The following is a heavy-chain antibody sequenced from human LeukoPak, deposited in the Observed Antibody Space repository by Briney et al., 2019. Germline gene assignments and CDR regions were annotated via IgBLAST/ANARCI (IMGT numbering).Heavy chain of an antibody. Sequence: SETLSLTCNVSGGSISSYYWGWIRQPPGKGLEWIGHIYASGSTNYSPSLKSRLTISLDTSKNQLSLKLGSVTAADTAVYYCARAKDGYYSDAFDIWGQGTMVTVSS. V-gene: IGHV4-4*09. J-gene: IGHJ3*02. CDR3: ARAKDGYYSDAFDI. D-gene: IGHD5-24*01. CDR1: GGSISSYY. CDR2: IYASGST.